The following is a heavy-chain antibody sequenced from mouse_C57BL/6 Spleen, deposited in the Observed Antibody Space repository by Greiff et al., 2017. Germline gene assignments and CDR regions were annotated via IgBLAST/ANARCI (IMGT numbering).Heavy chain of an antibody. Sequence: QVQLQQSGAELVKPGASVKISCKASGYAFSSYWMNWVKQRPGKGLEWIGQIYPGDGDTNYNGKFKGKATLTADKSSSTAYMQLSSLTSEDSAVYYCARAITTVVATEGMDYWGQGTSVTVSS. V-gene: IGHV1-80*01. J-gene: IGHJ4*01. CDR3: ARAITTVVATEGMDY. D-gene: IGHD1-1*01. CDR2: IYPGDGDT. CDR1: GYAFSSYW.